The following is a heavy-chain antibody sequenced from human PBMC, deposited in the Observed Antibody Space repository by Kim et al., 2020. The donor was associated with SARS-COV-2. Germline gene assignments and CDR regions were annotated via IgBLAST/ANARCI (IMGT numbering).Heavy chain of an antibody. D-gene: IGHD6-13*01. Sequence: GGSLRLSCAASGFTFSNYWMHWVRQAPGKGLVWVSRIKTDGSFTGYVDSVKGRFTISRDNAKNTVYLQMNSLRAEDTAVYYCAGSRYTSTWFDPWGQGTLVTVSP. V-gene: IGHV3-74*01. J-gene: IGHJ5*02. CDR1: GFTFSNYW. CDR2: IKTDGSFT. CDR3: AGSRYTSTWFDP.